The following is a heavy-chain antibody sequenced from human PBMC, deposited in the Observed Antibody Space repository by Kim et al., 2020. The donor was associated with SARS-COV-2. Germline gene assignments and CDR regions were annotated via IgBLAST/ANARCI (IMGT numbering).Heavy chain of an antibody. D-gene: IGHD3-3*01. CDR3: ARARPRDFWIGYYSSYYYFVMVV. Sequence: GGSLRLSCAASGFTFSSYGMHWVRQAPGKGLEWVAVIWYDGSNKYYADSVKGRFTISRDNSKNTLYLQMNSLRAEDTAGYYCARARPRDFWIGYYSSYYYFVMVVWGQGTTVPVSS. V-gene: IGHV3-33*01. CDR2: IWYDGSNK. CDR1: GFTFSSYG. J-gene: IGHJ6*02.